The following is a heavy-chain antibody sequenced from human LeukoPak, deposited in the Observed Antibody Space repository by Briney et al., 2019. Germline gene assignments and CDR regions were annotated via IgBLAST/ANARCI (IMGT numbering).Heavy chain of an antibody. CDR2: ISSSSSHI. D-gene: IGHD6-6*01. Sequence: GGSLRLSCAASGFTFSSYSMNWVRQAPGKGLEWVSSISSSSSHIYYADSVKGRFTISRDNAKNSLYLQMNSLRAEDTAVYYCARARSIAARPNWFDLWGQGTLVTVSS. CDR3: ARARSIAARPNWFDL. CDR1: GFTFSSYS. J-gene: IGHJ5*02. V-gene: IGHV3-21*01.